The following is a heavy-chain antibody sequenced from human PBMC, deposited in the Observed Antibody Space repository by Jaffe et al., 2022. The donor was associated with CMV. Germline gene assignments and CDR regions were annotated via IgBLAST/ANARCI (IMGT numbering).Heavy chain of an antibody. V-gene: IGHV3-23*01. CDR2: ISGSGGST. CDR1: GFTFSSYA. Sequence: EVQLLESGGGLVQPGGSLRLSCAASGFTFSSYAMSWVRQAPGKGLEWVSAISGSGGSTYYADSVKGRFTISRDNSKNTLYLQMNSLRAEDTAVYYCAKEGVGYYGSGSYYPGRGAPGFPSSGGMDVWGQGTTVTVSS. CDR3: AKEGVGYYGSGSYYPGRGAPGFPSSGGMDV. J-gene: IGHJ6*02. D-gene: IGHD3-10*01.